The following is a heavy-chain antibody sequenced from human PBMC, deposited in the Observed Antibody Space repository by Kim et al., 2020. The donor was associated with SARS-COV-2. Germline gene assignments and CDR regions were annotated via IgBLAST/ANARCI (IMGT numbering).Heavy chain of an antibody. D-gene: IGHD2-15*01. CDR1: GYTFTSYA. J-gene: IGHJ4*02. Sequence: ASVKVSCKASGYTFTSYAMHWVRQAPGQRLEWMGWINAGNGNTKYSQKFQGRVTITRDTSASTAYMELSSLRSEDTAVYYCAREVGGSSFHDPFDYWGQGTLVTVSS. CDR2: INAGNGNT. CDR3: AREVGGSSFHDPFDY. V-gene: IGHV1-3*01.